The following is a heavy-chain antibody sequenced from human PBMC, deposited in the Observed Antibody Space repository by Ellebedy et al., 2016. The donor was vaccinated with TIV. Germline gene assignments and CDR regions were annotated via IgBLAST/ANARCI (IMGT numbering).Heavy chain of an antibody. J-gene: IGHJ6*02. Sequence: GGSLRLXXAASGFTFSDHYMDWVRQAPGKGLEWVARTRDKSNSYTTEYAASVKGRFTISRDDSKNSLYLQLNSLKIEDTAVYYCARGARLTSDYYWYGMDVWGQGTMVTVS. CDR2: TRDKSNSYTT. CDR3: ARGARLTSDYYWYGMDV. D-gene: IGHD2/OR15-2a*01. CDR1: GFTFSDHY. V-gene: IGHV3-72*01.